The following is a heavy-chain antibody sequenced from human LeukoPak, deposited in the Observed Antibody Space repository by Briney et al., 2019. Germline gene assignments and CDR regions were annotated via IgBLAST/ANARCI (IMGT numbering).Heavy chain of an antibody. V-gene: IGHV4-30-2*01. D-gene: IGHD6-13*01. J-gene: IGHJ4*02. CDR3: AREPRSWYYFDY. CDR2: IYHSRST. Sequence: SETLSLTCTVSGGSISSGGYYWSWIRQPPGKGLEWIGYIYHSRSTYYNPSLKSRVTISVDRSKNQFSLKLSSVTAADTAVYYCAREPRSWYYFDYWGQGTLVTVSS. CDR1: GGSISSGGYY.